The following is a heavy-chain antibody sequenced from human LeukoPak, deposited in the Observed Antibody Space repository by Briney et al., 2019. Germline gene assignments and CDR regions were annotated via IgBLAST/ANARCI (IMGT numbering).Heavy chain of an antibody. CDR1: GFTFSSYA. J-gene: IGHJ4*02. CDR2: ISGSGGST. V-gene: IGHV3-23*01. D-gene: IGHD2-15*01. CDR3: APVDRYCSGGRCSY. Sequence: GGSLRLSCAASGFTFSSYAMSWVRQAPGKGLEWVSAISGSGGSTYYADSVKGRFTISRDNSKNTLYLQMNSLRAEDTAVYYCAPVDRYCSGGRCSYWGQGTLVTVSS.